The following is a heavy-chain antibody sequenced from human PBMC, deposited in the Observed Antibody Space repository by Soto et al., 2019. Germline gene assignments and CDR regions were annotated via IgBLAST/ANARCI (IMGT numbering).Heavy chain of an antibody. J-gene: IGHJ4*02. D-gene: IGHD6-19*01. CDR2: VFHTGTT. CDR3: ARSAGWYAVHS. V-gene: IGHV4-4*02. Sequence: QVQLQESGPGLVKPSGTLSLTCAVSGDSVSSPYYWCWVRQPPGKGLEWIGEVFHTGTTSYNPSLRSRVTISMDNSINQFSLDLSSVNAADTAVYYCARSAGWYAVHSWGPGTLV. CDR1: GDSVSSPYY.